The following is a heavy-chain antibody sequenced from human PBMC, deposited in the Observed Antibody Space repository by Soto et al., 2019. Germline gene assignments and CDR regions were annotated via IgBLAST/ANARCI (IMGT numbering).Heavy chain of an antibody. Sequence: GGSLRLSCAASGFTFSDYYMSWIRQAPGKGLEWVSYISSSSSYTNYADSVKGRFTISRDNAKNSLYLQMNSLRAEDTAVYYCARHRSGYPFDYWGQGTLVTVSS. V-gene: IGHV3-11*03. CDR2: ISSSSSYT. D-gene: IGHD3-22*01. J-gene: IGHJ4*02. CDR3: ARHRSGYPFDY. CDR1: GFTFSDYY.